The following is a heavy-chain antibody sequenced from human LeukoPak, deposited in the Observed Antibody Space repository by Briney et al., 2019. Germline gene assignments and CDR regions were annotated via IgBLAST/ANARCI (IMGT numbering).Heavy chain of an antibody. CDR1: GFTFSSYA. J-gene: IGHJ4*02. CDR2: ISGSGGST. D-gene: IGHD6-19*01. Sequence: PGGSLRLSCAASGFTFSSYAMSWVRQAPGKGLEWVSAISGSGGSTYYADSVKGRFTISRDNSKNTLYLQMNGLRAEDTAVYYCAKDRPQLYSSGWSRPSYYFDYWGQGTLVTVSS. CDR3: AKDRPQLYSSGWSRPSYYFDY. V-gene: IGHV3-23*01.